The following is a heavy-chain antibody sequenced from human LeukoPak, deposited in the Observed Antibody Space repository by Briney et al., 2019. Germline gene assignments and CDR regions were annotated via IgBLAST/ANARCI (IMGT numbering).Heavy chain of an antibody. V-gene: IGHV1-46*01. D-gene: IGHD2-21*02. CDR3: ARVDVVVTAVDH. Sequence: ASVKVSCKASGYTFTSYYMHWVRQAPGQGLEWMGIINPSGGSTSYAQKFQGRVTMTTDTSTGTAYMELRSLRSDDTAVYYCARVDVVVTAVDHWGQGTLVTVSS. CDR1: GYTFTSYY. CDR2: INPSGGST. J-gene: IGHJ4*02.